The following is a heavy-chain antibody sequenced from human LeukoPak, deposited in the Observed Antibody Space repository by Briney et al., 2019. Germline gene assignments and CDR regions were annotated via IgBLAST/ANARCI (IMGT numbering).Heavy chain of an antibody. D-gene: IGHD3-22*01. CDR1: GFTFSSYS. J-gene: IGHJ4*02. CDR2: ISSSSSTI. V-gene: IGHV3-48*04. Sequence: GGSLRLSCAASGFTFSSYSMKWVRQAPGKGLEWVSYISSSSSTIYYADSVKGRFTISRDNAKNSLYLQMTSLRAEDTAVYYCARDPPYYYDSSLDYWGQGTLVTVSS. CDR3: ARDPPYYYDSSLDY.